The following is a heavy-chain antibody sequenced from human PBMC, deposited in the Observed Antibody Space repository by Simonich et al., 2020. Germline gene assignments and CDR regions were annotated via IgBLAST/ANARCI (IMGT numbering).Heavy chain of an antibody. V-gene: IGHV3-21*01. CDR1: GFTFSSYS. CDR3: ARANERDY. D-gene: IGHD1-1*01. CDR2: ISSSSSYI. Sequence: EVKLVESGGGLVKPGRSLRLSCAASGFTFSSYSMNWVRQAPGKGLEWVSSISSSSSYIYYADSVKVRFTISRDNAKNSLYLQMNSLRAEDTAVYYCARANERDYWGQGTLVTVSS. J-gene: IGHJ4*02.